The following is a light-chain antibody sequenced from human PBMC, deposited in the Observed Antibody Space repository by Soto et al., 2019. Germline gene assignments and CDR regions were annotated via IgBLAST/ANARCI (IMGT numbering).Light chain of an antibody. CDR1: QSISSY. Sequence: DIQMTQSPSSLSASVGDRVTITCRASQSISSYLNWYQQKPGKAPKLLIYAASSLQSGVPSRFSGRGSGTDFTLTISSLQPELFATYYSQHSYSTPTFGQGTKLELK. CDR2: AAS. J-gene: IGKJ2*01. V-gene: IGKV1-39*01. CDR3: QHSYSTPT.